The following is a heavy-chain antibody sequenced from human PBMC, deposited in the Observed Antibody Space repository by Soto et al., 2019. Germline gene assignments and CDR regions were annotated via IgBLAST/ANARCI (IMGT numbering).Heavy chain of an antibody. CDR2: IKQDGSDK. D-gene: IGHD1-1*01. CDR3: ARRQSGTTFYYYGMDV. J-gene: IGHJ6*02. Sequence: LRLSCAASGFTFSSSWMSWVRQAPGKGLEWVANIKQDGSDKYYVVSVKGRFTISRDNARNSLFLQMNSLRAEDTAVYYCARRQSGTTFYYYGMDVWGHGTTVTVP. CDR1: GFTFSSSW. V-gene: IGHV3-7*03.